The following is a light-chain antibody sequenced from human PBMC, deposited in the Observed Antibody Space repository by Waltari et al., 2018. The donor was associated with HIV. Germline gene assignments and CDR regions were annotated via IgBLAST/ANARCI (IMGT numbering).Light chain of an antibody. J-gene: IGLJ2*01. CDR1: SSDVGGYNY. CDR2: EVS. CDR3: SSYTSSSTLV. V-gene: IGLV2-14*01. Sequence: QSALTQPASVSASPGQSLTISCTGTSSDVGGYNYVLWYQQDPGKAPKLIIYEVSKRPSGISDRFSGTKSGTTASLSISGLQADDEADYYCSSYTSSSTLVFGGGTKLTVL.